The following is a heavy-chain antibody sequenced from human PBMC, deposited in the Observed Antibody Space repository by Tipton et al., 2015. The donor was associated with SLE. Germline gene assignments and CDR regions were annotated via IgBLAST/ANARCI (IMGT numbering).Heavy chain of an antibody. CDR1: GVSFSDYF. J-gene: IGHJ4*02. Sequence: TLSLTCAVYGVSFSDYFWNWIRQSPGKGLEWIGEVNHSGSTDYHPSLKSRVTMSVDTSKNQFSLKLTSLTAADTAVYYCARSSTFGVVRGPFDSWGQGTLVTVS. CDR2: VNHSGST. V-gene: IGHV4-34*01. CDR3: ARSSTFGVVRGPFDS. D-gene: IGHD3-3*01.